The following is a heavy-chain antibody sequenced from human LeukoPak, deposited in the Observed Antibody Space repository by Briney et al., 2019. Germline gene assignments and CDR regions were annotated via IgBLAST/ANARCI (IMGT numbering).Heavy chain of an antibody. Sequence: GGSLRLSCAASRFSFNTYWMHWVRQAPGMGLVWVSRINSDGSSTSYADSVKGRFTISRDNAKNTLYLQMNNLRAEDTAVYYCVRGRYYFDHWGQGTVVTVSS. D-gene: IGHD5-24*01. CDR3: VRGRYYFDH. V-gene: IGHV3-74*01. CDR1: RFSFNTYW. J-gene: IGHJ4*02. CDR2: INSDGSST.